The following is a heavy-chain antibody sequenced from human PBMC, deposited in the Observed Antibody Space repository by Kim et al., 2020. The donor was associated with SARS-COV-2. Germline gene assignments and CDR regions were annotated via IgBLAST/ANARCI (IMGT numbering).Heavy chain of an antibody. J-gene: IGHJ4*02. Sequence: SETLSLTCTVSGGSISSSSYYWGWIRQPPGKGLEWIGSIYYSGSTYYNPSLKSRVTISVDTSKNQFSLKLSSVTAADTAVYYCARQTGGWGAAGTDYWGQGTLVTVSS. V-gene: IGHV4-39*01. CDR2: IYYSGST. D-gene: IGHD6-13*01. CDR3: ARQTGGWGAAGTDY. CDR1: GGSISSSSYY.